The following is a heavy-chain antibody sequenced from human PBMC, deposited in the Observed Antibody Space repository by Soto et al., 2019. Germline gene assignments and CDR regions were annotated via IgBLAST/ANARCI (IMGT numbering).Heavy chain of an antibody. CDR1: GFTGSRRH. V-gene: IGHV3-66*01. CDR3: ARDRDLHSFPTRRSSDL. D-gene: IGHD1-1*01. CDR2: IYSGGST. Sequence: SGFTGSRRHMRYVVHPPRQGQEWVSVIYSGGSTYYADSVKGRFTISRDNSKNTLYLQMNSLRAEDTVFYYCARDRDLHSFPTRRSSDL. J-gene: IGHJ2*01.